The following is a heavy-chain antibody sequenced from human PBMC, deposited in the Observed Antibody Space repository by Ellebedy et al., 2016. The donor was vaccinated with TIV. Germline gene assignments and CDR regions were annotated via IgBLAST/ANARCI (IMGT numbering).Heavy chain of an antibody. CDR2: INHSGST. Sequence: MPSETLSLTSAVYGGSFSNYYWNWIRQPPGKGLEWIGEINHSGSTNYNPSLKRRVTISLDTSKNQFSLKLSSVTAADTAVYYCASKKDYYASGSANWFDPWGQGTLVTVSS. CDR3: ASKKDYYASGSANWFDP. J-gene: IGHJ5*02. D-gene: IGHD3-10*01. V-gene: IGHV4-34*01. CDR1: GGSFSNYY.